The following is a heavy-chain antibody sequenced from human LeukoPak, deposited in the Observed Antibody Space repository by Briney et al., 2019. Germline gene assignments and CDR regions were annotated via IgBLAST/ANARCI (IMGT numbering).Heavy chain of an antibody. V-gene: IGHV3-30-3*01. J-gene: IGHJ4*02. D-gene: IGHD3-10*01. Sequence: PGRSLRLSCAASGFTFSHYAMHWARQAPGKGLEWVAFISHDRSNNCHADSVKGRFTISRDNSKNTLYLQMNSMTDEDTAVYYCARDLSGSYMSDYWGQGTLVTVSS. CDR1: GFTFSHYA. CDR2: ISHDRSNN. CDR3: ARDLSGSYMSDY.